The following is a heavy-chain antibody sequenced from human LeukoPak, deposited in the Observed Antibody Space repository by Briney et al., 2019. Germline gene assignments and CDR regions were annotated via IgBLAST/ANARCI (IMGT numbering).Heavy chain of an antibody. CDR2: ISSSSSPI. J-gene: IGHJ4*02. Sequence: GGSLRLSCAASGFTFSSYSMNWVRQAPGKGLEWVSYISSSSSPIYYADSVKGRFTVSRDNAKNSLYLQMNSLRAEDTAVYYCAKGPSRGSSGWYDYWGRGTLVTVSS. CDR1: GFTFSSYS. D-gene: IGHD6-19*01. V-gene: IGHV3-48*01. CDR3: AKGPSRGSSGWYDY.